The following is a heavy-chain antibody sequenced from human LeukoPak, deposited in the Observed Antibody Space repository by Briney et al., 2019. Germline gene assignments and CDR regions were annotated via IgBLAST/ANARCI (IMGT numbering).Heavy chain of an antibody. CDR2: IYTSGST. CDR1: GGSISSGSYY. J-gene: IGHJ3*02. D-gene: IGHD5-12*01. CDR3: ARDTRGYGAFDI. V-gene: IGHV4-61*02. Sequence: PSETLSLTCTVSGGSISSGSYYWSWIRQPAGKGLEWIGRIYTSGSTNSNPSLKSRVTISGDTSKNQFSLKLSSVTAADTAVYCRARDTRGYGAFDIWGQGTMVTVSS.